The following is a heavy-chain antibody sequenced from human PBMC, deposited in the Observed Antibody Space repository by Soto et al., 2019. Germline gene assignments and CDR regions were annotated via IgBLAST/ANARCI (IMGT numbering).Heavy chain of an antibody. Sequence: GGSLRLSCAASGFTFSSYAMHWVRQAPGKGLEWVALISYDGSDKDYADSVKGRFTISRDNAKNSLYLQMNSLRAEDTAVYYCARADSGYAHGYYYYGMDVWGQGTTVTVSS. J-gene: IGHJ6*02. V-gene: IGHV3-30-3*01. CDR2: ISYDGSDK. CDR3: ARADSGYAHGYYYYGMDV. CDR1: GFTFSSYA. D-gene: IGHD5-12*01.